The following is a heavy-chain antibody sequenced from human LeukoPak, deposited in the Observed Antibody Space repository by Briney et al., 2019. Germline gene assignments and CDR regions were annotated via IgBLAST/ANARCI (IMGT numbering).Heavy chain of an antibody. CDR1: GFTVSSTY. CDR3: ARQFGDY. CDR2: IYSGGNT. Sequence: GGSLRLSCAASGFTVSSTYMSWVRQAPGKGLEWVSVIYSGGNTYYADSVRGRFTISRDNSKNTLYLQMNSLRVEDTAVYYCARQFGDYWGQGTLVTVSS. V-gene: IGHV3-53*01. J-gene: IGHJ4*02. D-gene: IGHD3-10*01.